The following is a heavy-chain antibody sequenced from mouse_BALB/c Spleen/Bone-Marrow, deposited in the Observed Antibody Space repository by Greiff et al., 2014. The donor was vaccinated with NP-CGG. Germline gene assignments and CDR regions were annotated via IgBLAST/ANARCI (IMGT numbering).Heavy chain of an antibody. CDR1: GFNIKDTY. CDR2: IDPANGNT. V-gene: IGHV14-3*02. CDR3: ARNYGYGKSFAY. D-gene: IGHD2-2*01. J-gene: IGHJ3*01. Sequence: VQLKHSGAELVKPGASVKLSCTASGFNIKDTYMHWVKQRPEQGLEWIGRIDPANGNTKYDPKFQGKATITADTSSSTAYLELSSLTSEDTAVYYCARNYGYGKSFAYWGQGTLVTVSA.